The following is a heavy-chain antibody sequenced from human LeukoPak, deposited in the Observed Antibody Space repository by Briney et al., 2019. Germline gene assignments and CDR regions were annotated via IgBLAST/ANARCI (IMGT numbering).Heavy chain of an antibody. J-gene: IGHJ3*02. Sequence: SQTLSLTCAISGDSVSSNSAAWNWIRQSPSRGLEWLGRTYYRSKRYNDYAVSVKSRITINPDASKNQFSLQLNSVTPEDTAVYYCARGLWPVVWECAFDIWGQGTMVTVSS. V-gene: IGHV6-1*01. CDR3: ARGLWPVVWECAFDI. CDR1: GDSVSSNSAA. CDR2: TYYRSKRYN. D-gene: IGHD2-21*01.